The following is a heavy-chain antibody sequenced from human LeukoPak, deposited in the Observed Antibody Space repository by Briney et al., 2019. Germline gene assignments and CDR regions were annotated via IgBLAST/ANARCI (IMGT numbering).Heavy chain of an antibody. V-gene: IGHV3-21*01. Sequence: GGSLRLSCAASGFTFSSYAMSWVRQAPGKGLEWVSSISSSSSYIYYADSVKGRFTISRDNAKNSLYLQMNSLRAEGTAVYYCARGDGTSSGLYFHYWGQGTLVTVSS. CDR3: ARGDGTSSGLYFHY. J-gene: IGHJ4*02. D-gene: IGHD6-6*01. CDR1: GFTFSSYA. CDR2: ISSSSSYI.